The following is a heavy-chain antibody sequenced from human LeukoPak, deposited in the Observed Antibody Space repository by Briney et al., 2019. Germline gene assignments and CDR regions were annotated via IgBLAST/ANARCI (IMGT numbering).Heavy chain of an antibody. CDR3: AKDRVFELWFEEASPYYFDY. J-gene: IGHJ4*02. CDR2: IRYDGSNK. V-gene: IGHV3-30*02. CDR1: GFTFSSYG. Sequence: GGSLRLSCAVSGFTFSSYGMHWVRQAPGKGLEWVAYIRYDGSNKYYADSVKGRFTISRDISKNTLYLQMNSLRAEDTPVYCCAKDRVFELWFEEASPYYFDYWGQGTLVTVSS. D-gene: IGHD3-10*01.